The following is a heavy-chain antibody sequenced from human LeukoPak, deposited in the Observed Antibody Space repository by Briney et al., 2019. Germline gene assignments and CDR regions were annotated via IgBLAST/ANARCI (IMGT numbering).Heavy chain of an antibody. D-gene: IGHD3-3*01. CDR3: ARDTMSTFDY. V-gene: IGHV3-23*01. Sequence: GGSLRLSCAASGFTFSSYAMGWVRQAPGKGLEWVSGIGGSGGSTYYADSVKGRFTISRDNSKNTLYLQMNSLRAEDTAVYYCARDTMSTFDYWGQGTLVTVSS. J-gene: IGHJ4*02. CDR1: GFTFSSYA. CDR2: IGGSGGST.